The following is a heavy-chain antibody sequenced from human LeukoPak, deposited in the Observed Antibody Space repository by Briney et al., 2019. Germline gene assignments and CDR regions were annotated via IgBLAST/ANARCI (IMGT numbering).Heavy chain of an antibody. CDR1: GGSISSGDYY. V-gene: IGHV4-30-4*01. Sequence: SQTLSLTRTVSGGSISSGDYYWSWIRQPPGKGLEWIGHIYYSGNTYYNPSLKSRVTISIDTSKNQFSLKLSSVTAADTAVYYCVRRAYIYGIQGWYFGLWGRGTLVTVSS. J-gene: IGHJ2*01. CDR2: IYYSGNT. D-gene: IGHD5-18*01. CDR3: VRRAYIYGIQGWYFGL.